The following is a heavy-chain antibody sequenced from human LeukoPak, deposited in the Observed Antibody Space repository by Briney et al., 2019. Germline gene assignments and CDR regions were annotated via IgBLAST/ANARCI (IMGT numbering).Heavy chain of an antibody. V-gene: IGHV3-74*01. J-gene: IGHJ5*02. CDR2: INSDGSST. D-gene: IGHD2-2*01. Sequence: PGGSLGLSCAASGFTFSSYWMHWVRQAPGKGLVWVSRINSDGSSTSYADSVKGRFTISRDNAKNTLYLQMNSLRAEDTAVYYCAILGVVPAAPSNWFDPWGQGTLVTVSS. CDR3: AILGVVPAAPSNWFDP. CDR1: GFTFSSYW.